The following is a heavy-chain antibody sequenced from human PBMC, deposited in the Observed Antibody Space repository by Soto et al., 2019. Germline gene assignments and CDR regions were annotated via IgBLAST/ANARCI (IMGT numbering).Heavy chain of an antibody. CDR3: AREIMPLTNDWYFDL. D-gene: IGHD2-8*01. Sequence: QVQLQESGPGLVKPSETLSLTCTVSGGSISGGVHSWSWIRQPPGKGLEWIGHIFDSGSTYYNPSLKSRLTISVATSKNQFSVRLSSVTAADTAGYYCAREIMPLTNDWYFDLWARGTLVSVSS. CDR1: GGSISGGVHS. J-gene: IGHJ2*01. CDR2: IFDSGST. V-gene: IGHV4-30-4*01.